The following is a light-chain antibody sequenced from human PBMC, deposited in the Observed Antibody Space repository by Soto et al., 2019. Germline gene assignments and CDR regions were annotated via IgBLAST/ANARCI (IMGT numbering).Light chain of an antibody. CDR1: SSDVGGYNY. CDR3: SSYTSSRTLV. J-gene: IGLJ2*01. CDR2: EVS. Sequence: QSALTQPASVSGSPGQSITISCTGTSSDVGGYNYVSWYQQHPGKAPKLMIYEVSNRPSGVSNRFSGSKSGNTASLTISGLQXXXEADYYCSSYTSSRTLVFGGGTKVTVL. V-gene: IGLV2-14*01.